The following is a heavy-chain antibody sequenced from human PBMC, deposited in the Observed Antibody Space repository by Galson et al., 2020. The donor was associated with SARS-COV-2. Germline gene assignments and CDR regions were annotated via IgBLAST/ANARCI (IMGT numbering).Heavy chain of an antibody. CDR2: ISYDGSNQ. CDR1: GFPFRRYA. V-gene: IGHV3-30*04. J-gene: IGHJ3*02. D-gene: IGHD2-21*01. Sequence: GESLKLPCPAPGFPFRRYAMHWVRQPPGTGLEWVAVISYDGSNQYSADSVKGRFTISRDNSKNTLYLQMNSLRAEDTAVYYCAREDVVVDAFDIWGQGTMVTVSS. CDR3: AREDVVVDAFDI.